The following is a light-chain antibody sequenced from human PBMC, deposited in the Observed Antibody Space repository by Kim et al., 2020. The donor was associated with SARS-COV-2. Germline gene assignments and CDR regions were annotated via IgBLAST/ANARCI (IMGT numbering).Light chain of an antibody. CDR3: YSAADNNLGV. V-gene: IGLV3-27*01. CDR1: VLAKKY. J-gene: IGLJ3*02. CDR2: KDN. Sequence: VPPGQTARITCSGDVLAKKYARWFQQKPGQAPVLVIYKDNERPSGIPERFSGSSSGTTVTLTISGAQVEDEADYYCYSAADNNLGVFGGGTQLTVL.